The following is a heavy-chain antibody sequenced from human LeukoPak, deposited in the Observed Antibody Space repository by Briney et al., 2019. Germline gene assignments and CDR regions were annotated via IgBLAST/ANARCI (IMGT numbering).Heavy chain of an antibody. J-gene: IGHJ4*02. CDR2: IIPIFGTA. CDR3: GSGQWLVGVFY. D-gene: IGHD6-19*01. Sequence: SVKVSCKASGGTFSSYAISWVRQAPGQGLEWMGGIIPIFGTANYAQKFQGRVTITADESTSTAYMELSSLRSEDTAVYYCGSGQWLVGVFYWGQGTLVTVSS. V-gene: IGHV1-69*13. CDR1: GGTFSSYA.